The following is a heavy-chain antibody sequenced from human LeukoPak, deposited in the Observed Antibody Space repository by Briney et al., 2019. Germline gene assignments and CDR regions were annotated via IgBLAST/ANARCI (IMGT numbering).Heavy chain of an antibody. D-gene: IGHD2-15*01. CDR2: ISGSGGST. CDR1: GFTFSTNW. V-gene: IGHV3-23*01. J-gene: IGHJ1*01. Sequence: GGSLRLSCAASGFTFSTNWMHWVRQAPGKGLEWVSAISGSGGSTYYADSVKGRFTISRDNSKNTLYLQMNSLRAEDTAVYYCAKNVVVVLGATSLYFQHWGQGTLVTVSS. CDR3: AKNVVVVLGATSLYFQH.